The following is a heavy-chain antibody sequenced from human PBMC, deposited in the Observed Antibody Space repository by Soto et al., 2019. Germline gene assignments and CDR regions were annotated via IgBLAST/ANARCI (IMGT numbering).Heavy chain of an antibody. CDR3: ARTSAGGKYYYGMDV. D-gene: IGHD6-13*01. CDR1: GYSFTSYW. J-gene: IGHJ6*02. V-gene: IGHV5-51*01. CDR2: IYPGDSDT. Sequence: GESLKISCKGSGYSFTSYWIGWVRQMPGKGLEWMGIIYPGDSDTRYSPSFQGQVTISADKSISTAYLQWSSLKASDTAMYYCARTSAGGKYYYGMDVCAQGTTVTVSS.